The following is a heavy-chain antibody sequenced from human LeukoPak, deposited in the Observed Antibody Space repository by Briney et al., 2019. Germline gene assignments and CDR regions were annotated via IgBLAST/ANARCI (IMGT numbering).Heavy chain of an antibody. CDR3: ARRGSGSYKGRAFDI. Sequence: SETLSLTCTVSGGSITSYYWSWIRQPAGKGLEWIGRIYTSGSTNYNPSLKSRVTMSLDTSKNQFSLKLSSVTAADTAVYYCARRGSGSYKGRAFDIWGQGTMVTVSS. J-gene: IGHJ3*02. CDR1: GGSITSYY. D-gene: IGHD1-26*01. V-gene: IGHV4-4*07. CDR2: IYTSGST.